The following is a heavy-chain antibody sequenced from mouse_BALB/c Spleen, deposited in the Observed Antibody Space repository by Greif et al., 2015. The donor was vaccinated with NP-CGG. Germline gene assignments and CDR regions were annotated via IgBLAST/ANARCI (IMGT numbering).Heavy chain of an antibody. CDR2: INPYNDGT. CDR3: AKGGLRRDAMDY. Sequence: VQLQHSGPELVKPGASVKMSCKASGYTFTSYVMHWVKQKPGQGLEWIGYINPYNDGTRYNEKFKGKATLTSDKSSSTAYMELSSRTSEDSAVYYCAKGGLRRDAMDYWGQGTSDTVSA. J-gene: IGHJ4*01. V-gene: IGHV1-14*01. CDR1: GYTFTSYV. D-gene: IGHD2-2*01.